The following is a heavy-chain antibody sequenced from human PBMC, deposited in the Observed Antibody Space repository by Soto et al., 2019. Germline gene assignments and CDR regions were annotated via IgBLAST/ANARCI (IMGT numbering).Heavy chain of an antibody. CDR3: AKASYDYGDYVGWFDP. D-gene: IGHD4-17*01. CDR2: ISGSGGST. V-gene: IGHV3-23*01. Sequence: EVQLLESGGGLVQPGGSLRLSCAASGFTFSSYAMSWVRQAPGKGLEWVSAISGSGGSTYYAYSVKGRFTISRDNSKNTLYLQMNSLRAEDTAVYYCAKASYDYGDYVGWFDPWGQGTLVTVSS. J-gene: IGHJ5*02. CDR1: GFTFSSYA.